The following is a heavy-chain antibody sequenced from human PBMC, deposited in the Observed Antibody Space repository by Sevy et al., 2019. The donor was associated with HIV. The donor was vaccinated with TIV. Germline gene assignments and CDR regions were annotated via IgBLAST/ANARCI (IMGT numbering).Heavy chain of an antibody. J-gene: IGHJ4*02. Sequence: ASVKVSCKASGYTFTSYGISWVRQAPGQGLEWMGWISAYNGNTKYAQKLQGRVTMTTDTSTSTAYMELRSLRSDDTAVYYCARVSSIAVAGTPHFDYLGQGTLVTVSS. V-gene: IGHV1-18*01. D-gene: IGHD6-19*01. CDR2: ISAYNGNT. CDR1: GYTFTSYG. CDR3: ARVSSIAVAGTPHFDY.